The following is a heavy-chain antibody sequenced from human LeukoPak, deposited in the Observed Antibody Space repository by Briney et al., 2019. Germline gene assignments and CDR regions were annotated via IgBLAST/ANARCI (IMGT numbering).Heavy chain of an antibody. J-gene: IGHJ3*02. CDR1: GGSISSSSYY. CDR2: IYYSGST. Sequence: PSETLSLTCTVSGGSISSSSYYWGWIRQPPGKGLEWIGSIYYSGSTYYNPSLKSRVTISVDTSKNQFSLKLSSVTAADTAVYYCARPTYRITGTTPGYAFDIWGQGTMVTVSS. CDR3: ARPTYRITGTTPGYAFDI. D-gene: IGHD1-20*01. V-gene: IGHV4-39*01.